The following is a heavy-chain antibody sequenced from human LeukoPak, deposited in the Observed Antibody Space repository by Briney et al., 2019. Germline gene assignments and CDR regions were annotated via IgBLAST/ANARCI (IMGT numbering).Heavy chain of an antibody. CDR1: GGSISSYY. CDR3: ARHTLGATEH. J-gene: IGHJ1*01. D-gene: IGHD1-26*01. Sequence: SETLSLTCTVSGGSISSYYWSWIRQPPGKGLEWIGYIYYSGSTNCNPSLKSRVTISVDTSKNQFSLKLSSVTAADTAVYYCARHTLGATEHWGQGTLVTVSS. CDR2: IYYSGST. V-gene: IGHV4-59*08.